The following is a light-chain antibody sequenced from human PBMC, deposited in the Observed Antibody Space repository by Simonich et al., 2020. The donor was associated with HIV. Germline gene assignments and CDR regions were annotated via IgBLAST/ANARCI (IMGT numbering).Light chain of an antibody. J-gene: IGKJ1*01. V-gene: IGKV2D-29*02. CDR2: EVS. CDR3: MQSIQIPRT. CDR1: QSLLHSDGKTY. Sequence: DIVMTQTPLSLSVTPGQPASISCKSSQSLLHSDGKTYLYWDLQKPGQSPQLLIYEVSIRFSGVPDRFSGSGSGTDFTLKISRVEAEDIGVYYCMQSIQIPRTFGQGTKVEIK.